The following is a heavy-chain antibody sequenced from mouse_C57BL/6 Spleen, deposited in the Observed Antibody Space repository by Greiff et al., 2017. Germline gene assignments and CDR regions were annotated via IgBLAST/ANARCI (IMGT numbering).Heavy chain of an antibody. Sequence: QVQLKQPGAELVKPGASVKMSCKASGYTFTSYWITWVKQRPGQGLEWIGDIYPGSGSTNYNEKFKSKATLTVDTSSSTAYMQLSSLTAEDSAVYYCARPLDSSGPWFAYWGQGTLVTVSA. CDR2: IYPGSGST. V-gene: IGHV1-55*01. J-gene: IGHJ3*01. CDR1: GYTFTSYW. CDR3: ARPLDSSGPWFAY. D-gene: IGHD3-2*02.